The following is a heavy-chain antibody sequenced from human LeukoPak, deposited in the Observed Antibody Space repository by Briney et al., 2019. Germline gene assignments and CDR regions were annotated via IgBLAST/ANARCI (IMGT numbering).Heavy chain of an antibody. CDR2: INPNSGAT. CDR1: GYPFTAFY. V-gene: IGHV1-2*02. J-gene: IGHJ4*02. CDR3: ARDWPSVMVEFDY. D-gene: IGHD2-15*01. Sequence: ASVKVSCKTSGYPFTAFYMYWVRQAPGQGLELMGWINPNSGATNYVKKFQGRVTMTRDTSISTVYMELSRLRSEDTVVYYCARDWPSVMVEFDYWGQGTLVTVSS.